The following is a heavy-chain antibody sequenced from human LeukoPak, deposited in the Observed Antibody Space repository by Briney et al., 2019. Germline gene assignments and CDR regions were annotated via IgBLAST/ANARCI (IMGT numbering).Heavy chain of an antibody. CDR1: GYTFNRFG. V-gene: IGHV1-69*13. Sequence: SVKVSCKTSGYTFNRFGISWVRQAPGQGLEWMGGIIPIFGTANYAQKFQGRVTITADESTSTAYMELSSLRSEDTAVYYCARDLRYSSGWSASGMDVWGKGTTVTISS. CDR3: ARDLRYSSGWSASGMDV. D-gene: IGHD6-19*01. J-gene: IGHJ6*03. CDR2: IIPIFGTA.